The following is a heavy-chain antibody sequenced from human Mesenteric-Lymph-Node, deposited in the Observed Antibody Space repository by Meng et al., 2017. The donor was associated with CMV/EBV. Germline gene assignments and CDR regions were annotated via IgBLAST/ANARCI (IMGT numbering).Heavy chain of an antibody. V-gene: IGHV1-2*02. CDR1: GYTFTGYY. CDR3: ARRLLLATGFWSGPGHHGMDV. Sequence: ASVKVSCKASGYTFTGYYMHWVRQAPGQGLEWMGWINPNSGGTNYAQKFQGRVTMTRDTSISTAYMELSRLRSDDTAVYYCARRLLLATGFWSGPGHHGMDVWGQGTTVTVSS. J-gene: IGHJ6*02. CDR2: INPNSGGT. D-gene: IGHD3-3*01.